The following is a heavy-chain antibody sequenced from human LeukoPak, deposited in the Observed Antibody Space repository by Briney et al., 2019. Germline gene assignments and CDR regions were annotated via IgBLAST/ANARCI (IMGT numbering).Heavy chain of an antibody. CDR2: IYYSGST. D-gene: IGHD3-22*01. J-gene: IGHJ4*02. Sequence: SETLSLTCTVSGYSISSYYWSWIRQPPGKGLEWIGYIYYSGSTNYNPSLKSRVTISVDTSKNQFSLKLSSVTAADTAVYYCARDRGYDRGSYFDYWGQGTLVTVSS. CDR3: ARDRGYDRGSYFDY. V-gene: IGHV4-59*01. CDR1: GYSISSYY.